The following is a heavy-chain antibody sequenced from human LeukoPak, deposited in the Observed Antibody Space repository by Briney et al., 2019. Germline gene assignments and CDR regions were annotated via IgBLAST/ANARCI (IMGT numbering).Heavy chain of an antibody. J-gene: IGHJ4*02. Sequence: GGSLRLSCAASGFTFSSYAMSWVRQAPGKGLEWVSAISGSGGSTYYADSVKGRFTISRDNAKNSLYLQMNSLRAEDTAVYYCARGQLALPYYFDYWGQGTLVTVSS. D-gene: IGHD6-13*01. CDR2: ISGSGGST. V-gene: IGHV3-23*01. CDR1: GFTFSSYA. CDR3: ARGQLALPYYFDY.